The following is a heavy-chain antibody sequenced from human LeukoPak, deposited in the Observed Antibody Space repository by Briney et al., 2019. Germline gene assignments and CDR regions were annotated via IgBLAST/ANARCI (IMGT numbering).Heavy chain of an antibody. CDR3: ARDTAMVRGSDAFDI. CDR2: IKQDGSEK. V-gene: IGHV3-7*01. Sequence: GGSLRLSCAASGFTFSSYWMSWVRQAPGKGLEWVANIKQDGSEKYYVDSVKGRFTISRDNAKNSLYLQMNSLRAEDTAVYYCARDTAMVRGSDAFDIWGQGQWSPSLQ. J-gene: IGHJ3*02. D-gene: IGHD3-10*01. CDR1: GFTFSSYW.